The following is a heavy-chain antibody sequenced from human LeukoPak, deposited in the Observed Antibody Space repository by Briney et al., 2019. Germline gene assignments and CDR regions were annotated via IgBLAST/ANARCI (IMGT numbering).Heavy chain of an antibody. CDR2: IYHSGST. Sequence: SETLSLTCTVSGGSISTYYWNWIRQPPGKGLEWIGYIYHSGSTNYNPSLQSRVTISVGTSKNQFSLNLNSVTAADTAVYYCARGGAARLHFQNWGQGTLVTVSS. CDR1: GGSISTYY. CDR3: ARGGAARLHFQN. J-gene: IGHJ1*01. V-gene: IGHV4-59*01. D-gene: IGHD6-6*01.